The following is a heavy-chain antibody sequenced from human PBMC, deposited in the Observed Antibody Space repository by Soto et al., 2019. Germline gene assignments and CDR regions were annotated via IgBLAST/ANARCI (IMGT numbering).Heavy chain of an antibody. Sequence: QVHFQESGPGLVKPSETLSLTCTVSGGSSNNYYCNWVRQPPGKGLEWIGSIHYSGTTHYNPSLESRVTISADRAKNQFSLKLNSVTAADTAVYYCAGDTYGMDVWGQGTTVTVSS. J-gene: IGHJ6*02. V-gene: IGHV4-59*01. CDR3: AGDTYGMDV. CDR2: IHYSGTT. CDR1: GGSSNNYY.